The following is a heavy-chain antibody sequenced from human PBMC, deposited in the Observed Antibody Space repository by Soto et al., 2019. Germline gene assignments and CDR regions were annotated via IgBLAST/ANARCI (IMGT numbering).Heavy chain of an antibody. J-gene: IGHJ4*02. Sequence: QVQLQESGPGLVKPSQTLSLTCTVSGGSISSGGYYWSWIRQHPGKGLEWIGYIYYSGSTYYNPSPKIQVTISADTSNNPSSLKPRSATAADTALYFCARSSHSTVTTFHYWGQGTLVTVSS. CDR1: GGSISSGGYY. D-gene: IGHD4-17*01. CDR2: IYYSGST. CDR3: ARSSHSTVTTFHY. V-gene: IGHV4-31*01.